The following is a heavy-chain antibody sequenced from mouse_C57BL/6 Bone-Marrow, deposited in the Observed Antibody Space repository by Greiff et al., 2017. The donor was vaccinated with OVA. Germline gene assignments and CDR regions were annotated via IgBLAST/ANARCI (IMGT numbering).Heavy chain of an antibody. CDR3: AREGGKKGYYAMDY. Sequence: VQLQESGAELVKPGASVKLSCKASGYTFTSYWMQWVKQRPGQGLEWIGEIDPSDSYTNYNQKFKGKATLTVDTSSSTAYMQLSSLTSEDSAVYYCAREGGKKGYYAMDYWGQGTSVTVSS. V-gene: IGHV1-50*01. D-gene: IGHD2-1*01. CDR2: IDPSDSYT. CDR1: GYTFTSYW. J-gene: IGHJ4*01.